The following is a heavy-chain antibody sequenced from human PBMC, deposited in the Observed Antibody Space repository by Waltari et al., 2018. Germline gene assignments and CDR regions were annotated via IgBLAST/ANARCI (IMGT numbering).Heavy chain of an antibody. CDR1: GGSFSGYY. D-gene: IGHD2-2*03. CDR3: ARMRRVDIVVVPAAMPSEIDY. J-gene: IGHJ4*02. V-gene: IGHV4-34*01. CDR2: INHSGST. Sequence: QVQLQQWGAGLLKPSETLSLTCAVYGGSFSGYYWSWIRPPPGKGLGWIGEINHSGSTNYNPSLKSRVTISVDTSKNQFSLKLSSVTAADTAVYYCARMRRVDIVVVPAAMPSEIDYWGQGTLVTVSS.